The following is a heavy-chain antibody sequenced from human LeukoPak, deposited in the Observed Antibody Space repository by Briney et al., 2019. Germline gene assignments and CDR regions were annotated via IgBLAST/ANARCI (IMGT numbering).Heavy chain of an antibody. CDR2: ISWDGGST. CDR3: ARDGPRLQEIY. V-gene: IGHV3-43*01. Sequence: PGGSLRLSCAASGFTFDDYTMHWVRQAPGKGLEWVSLISWDGGSTYYADSVKGRFTISRDNTKNSLYLQMNSLRAEDAAVYYCARDGPRLQEIYWGQGTLVTVSS. D-gene: IGHD5-24*01. J-gene: IGHJ4*02. CDR1: GFTFDDYT.